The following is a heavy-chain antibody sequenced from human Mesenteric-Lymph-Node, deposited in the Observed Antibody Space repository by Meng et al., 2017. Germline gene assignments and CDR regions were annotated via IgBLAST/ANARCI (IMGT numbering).Heavy chain of an antibody. V-gene: IGHV3-30*04. CDR3: ARDHYCSGGSCYSLYYYYGMDV. CDR2: ISYDGSNK. D-gene: IGHD2-15*01. Sequence: LTGAASGFTFSSYAMHWVRQAPGKGLEWVAVISYDGSNKYYADSVKGRFTISRDNAKNSLYLQMNSLRAEDTAVYYCARDHYCSGGSCYSLYYYYGMDVWGQGTTVTVSS. J-gene: IGHJ6*02. CDR1: GFTFSSYA.